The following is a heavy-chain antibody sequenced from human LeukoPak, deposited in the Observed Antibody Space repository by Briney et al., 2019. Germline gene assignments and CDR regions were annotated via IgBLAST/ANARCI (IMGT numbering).Heavy chain of an antibody. CDR2: IYYSGST. V-gene: IGHV4-39*02. CDR3: AREKGYCSSTSCYSVFDY. CDR1: GGSISSSSYY. J-gene: IGHJ4*02. Sequence: SETLSLTCTVSGGSISSSSYYWGWIRQPPGKGLEWIGSIYYSGSTYYNPSLQSRVTIPVDTSKNQFSLKLSSVTAADTAVYYCAREKGYCSSTSCYSVFDYWGQGTLVTVSS. D-gene: IGHD2-2*01.